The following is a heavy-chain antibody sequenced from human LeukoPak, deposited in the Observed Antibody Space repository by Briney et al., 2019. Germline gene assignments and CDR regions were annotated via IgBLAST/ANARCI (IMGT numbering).Heavy chain of an antibody. CDR1: GGSVTSDY. J-gene: IGHJ4*02. D-gene: IGHD4-11*01. V-gene: IGHV4-39*07. CDR3: AREWQYQFDY. CDR2: VYHSGIT. Sequence: SETLSLTCDVSGGSVTSDYWGWIRQPPGEGLEWIGSVYHSGITYYTPSLKSRVSISVDTSRNHFSLKVTSVTAADTAVYYCAREWQYQFDYWGQGRLVTISS.